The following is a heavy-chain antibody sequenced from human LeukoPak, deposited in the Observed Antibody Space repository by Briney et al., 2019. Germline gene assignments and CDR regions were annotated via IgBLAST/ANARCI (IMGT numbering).Heavy chain of an antibody. J-gene: IGHJ6*03. D-gene: IGHD6-13*01. Sequence: HTGGSLRLSCAASGFTFSSYGMHWVRQAPGKGLEWVAFIRYDGSNKYYADSVKGRFTISRDNSKNTLYLQMNSLRAEDTAVYYCAKDGAAAGTSNYYYYMDVWGKGTTVTVSS. V-gene: IGHV3-30*02. CDR2: IRYDGSNK. CDR3: AKDGAAAGTSNYYYYMDV. CDR1: GFTFSSYG.